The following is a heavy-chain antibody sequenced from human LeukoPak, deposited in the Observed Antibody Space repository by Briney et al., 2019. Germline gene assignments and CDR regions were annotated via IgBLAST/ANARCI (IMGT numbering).Heavy chain of an antibody. Sequence: SQTLSLTCTVSAGSISSGNYYWSWIRQPAGKGLEWIGRIYTSGSSNYNPSLKSRVTISVDTSKNQFSLKLSSVTAADTAVYYCATVGRYYDSRRSYFDYWGQGTLVTVSS. CDR3: ATVGRYYDSRRSYFDY. V-gene: IGHV4-61*02. D-gene: IGHD3-22*01. CDR2: IYTSGSS. CDR1: AGSISSGNYY. J-gene: IGHJ4*02.